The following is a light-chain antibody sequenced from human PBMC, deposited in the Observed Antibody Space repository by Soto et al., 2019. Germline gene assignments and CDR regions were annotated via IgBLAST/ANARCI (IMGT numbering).Light chain of an antibody. J-gene: IGLJ2*01. CDR3: CSYAGSYTAYLI. CDR2: DVS. Sequence: QSALTQPRSVSGSPGQSVTLSCTGTSSDVGGYNYVSWYQQHPGKAPKLMIYDVSERPSGVPDRFSGSKSGNTASLTISGLQAEDEADYYCCSYAGSYTAYLIFGGGTKLTVL. CDR1: SSDVGGYNY. V-gene: IGLV2-11*01.